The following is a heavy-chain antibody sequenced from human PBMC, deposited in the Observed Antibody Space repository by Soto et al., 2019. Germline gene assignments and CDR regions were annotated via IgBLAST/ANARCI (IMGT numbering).Heavy chain of an antibody. CDR2: ISSSSSYI. J-gene: IGHJ6*03. D-gene: IGHD3-9*01. CDR3: ARVGRYFDGGGYDYMDV. CDR1: GFTFSSYS. V-gene: IGHV3-21*01. Sequence: GGSLRLSCAASGFTFSSYSMNWVRQAPGKGLEWVSSISSSSSYIYYADSVKGRFTISRDNAKNLLYLQMNSLRAEDTAVYYCARVGRYFDGGGYDYMDVWGKGTTVTVSS.